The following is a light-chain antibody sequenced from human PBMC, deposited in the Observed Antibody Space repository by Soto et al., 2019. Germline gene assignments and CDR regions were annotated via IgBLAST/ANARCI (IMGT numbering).Light chain of an antibody. CDR3: QQYTNWPET. J-gene: IGKJ1*01. Sequence: EIVMTQSPATLSVSPGERATLSCRASQSVSSSLAWYQQKPGQAPRLLIYGASTRATGIPARFSGSGSGTEFTLTISNLQSEDFAVYYCQQYTNWPETFGQGTKV. CDR2: GAS. CDR1: QSVSSS. V-gene: IGKV3-15*01.